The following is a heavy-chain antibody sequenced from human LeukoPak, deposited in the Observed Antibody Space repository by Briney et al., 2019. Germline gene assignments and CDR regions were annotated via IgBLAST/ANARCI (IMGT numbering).Heavy chain of an antibody. J-gene: IGHJ5*02. CDR1: GGSFSGYY. Sequence: PSETLSLTCAVYGGSFSGYYWSWIRQPPGKGLEWIGEINHSGSTNYNPSLKSRVTISVDTSKNQFSLKLSSVTAADTAVYYCARVPGPPTQFAPWGQGTLVTVSS. CDR2: INHSGST. D-gene: IGHD2-15*01. CDR3: ARVPGPPTQFAP. V-gene: IGHV4-34*01.